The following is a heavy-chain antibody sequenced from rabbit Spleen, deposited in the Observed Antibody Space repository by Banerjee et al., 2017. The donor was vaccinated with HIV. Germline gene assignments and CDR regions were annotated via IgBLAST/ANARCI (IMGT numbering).Heavy chain of an antibody. D-gene: IGHD1-1*01. CDR1: GFDFSNCY. CDR3: ARRGHSGVNYLAL. CDR2: IDPLFGST. J-gene: IGHJ4*01. Sequence: QLKETGGGLVQPGGSLTLSCKASGFDFSNCYMSWVRQAPGKGLEWIGYIDPLFGSTYFASWVNGRFTISSHNAQNTLYLQLNSLTVADTATYFCARRGHSGVNYLALWGPGTLVTVS. V-gene: IGHV1S7*01.